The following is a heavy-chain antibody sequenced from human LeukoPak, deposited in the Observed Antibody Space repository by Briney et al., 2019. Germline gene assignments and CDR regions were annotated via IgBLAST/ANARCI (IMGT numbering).Heavy chain of an antibody. Sequence: GGSLRLSCAASEFSVSDSYMSWVRQAPGKGLQWVSVIFSGGSTYYTDSVKGRFTLSRDNSKNTLYLEMNSLRAEDTAVYYCARSLGDSGILYYYMDIWGKGTTVTVSS. J-gene: IGHJ6*03. CDR2: IFSGGST. V-gene: IGHV3-53*01. CDR1: EFSVSDSY. D-gene: IGHD3-10*01. CDR3: ARSLGDSGILYYYMDI.